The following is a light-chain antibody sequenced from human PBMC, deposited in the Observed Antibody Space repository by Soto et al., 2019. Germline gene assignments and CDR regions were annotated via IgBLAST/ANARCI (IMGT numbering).Light chain of an antibody. Sequence: DIQMTQSPSSLSASIGDRVTITCRASQSINTWLAWYQRKAGKVPNLLIYKASRLDSGVPPRFSGSGSGTEFTLTISSLQPHDLGTYYCQQYSTYPWTFGQGTKVVIK. CDR2: KAS. J-gene: IGKJ1*01. V-gene: IGKV1-5*03. CDR3: QQYSTYPWT. CDR1: QSINTW.